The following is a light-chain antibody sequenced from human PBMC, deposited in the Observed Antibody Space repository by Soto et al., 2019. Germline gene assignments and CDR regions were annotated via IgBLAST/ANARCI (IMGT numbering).Light chain of an antibody. CDR3: LSYTASGSFV. CDR2: HVS. J-gene: IGLJ1*01. Sequence: QSVLTQPVSVSGSPGQSITISCTGTSXDIGACNSVSWYQHHPGKAPKLIVFHVSFRPSAVSDRFSGSKSDTTASLTISGLQTEGEADYYYLSYTASGSFVFGTGTKVTVL. V-gene: IGLV2-14*03. CDR1: SXDIGACNS.